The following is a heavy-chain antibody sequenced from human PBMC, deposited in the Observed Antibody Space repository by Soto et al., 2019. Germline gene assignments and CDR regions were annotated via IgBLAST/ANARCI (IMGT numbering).Heavy chain of an antibody. D-gene: IGHD3-22*01. V-gene: IGHV1-18*04. CDR3: ARYKSSGHYNWFDP. CDR1: GYTFTSYG. Sequence: GASVKVSCKASGYTFTSYGISWVRQAPGQGLEWMGWISAYNXNTXXAXXXXXRXTMTTDTSTSTAYMELRSLRSDDTAVYYCARYKSSGHYNWFDPWGQGSLVTV. CDR2: ISAYNXNT. J-gene: IGHJ5*02.